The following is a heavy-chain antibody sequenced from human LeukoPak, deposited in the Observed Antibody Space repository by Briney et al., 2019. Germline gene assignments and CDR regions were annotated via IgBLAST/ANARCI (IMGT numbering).Heavy chain of an antibody. CDR1: GFTFSNYW. D-gene: IGHD2-8*01. CDR3: ARGGANGSLIY. J-gene: IGHJ4*02. V-gene: IGHV3-74*01. CDR2: INSDGGTT. Sequence: GGSLRLSCAASGFTFSNYWMHWVRQDPLKGLVWVSRINSDGGTTGYADSVKGRFTISRDNAKNTLYLQMNSLRAEDTALYFCARGGANGSLIYWGQGTLVTVSS.